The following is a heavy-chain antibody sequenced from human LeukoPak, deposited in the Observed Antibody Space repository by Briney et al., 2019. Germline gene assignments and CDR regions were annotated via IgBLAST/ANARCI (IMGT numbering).Heavy chain of an antibody. CDR2: ISYDGSNK. CDR1: GFTFSSYA. D-gene: IGHD2-2*01. CDR3: AKVGGVVVPAATRLPYYFDY. J-gene: IGHJ4*02. Sequence: PGRSLRLSCAASGFTFSSYAMHWVRQAPGKGLGWVAVISYDGSNKYYADSVKGRFTISRDNSKNTLYLQMNSLRAEDTAVYYCAKVGGVVVPAATRLPYYFDYWGQGTPVTVSS. V-gene: IGHV3-30-3*01.